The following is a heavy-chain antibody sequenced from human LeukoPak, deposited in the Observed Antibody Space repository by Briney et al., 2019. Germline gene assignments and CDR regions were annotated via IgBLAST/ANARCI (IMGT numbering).Heavy chain of an antibody. D-gene: IGHD3-16*02. CDR1: GFTFDDYG. J-gene: IGHJ4*02. V-gene: IGHV3-20*04. Sequence: GGSLRLSCAASGFTFDDYGMSWVRQAPGKGLEWVSGINWNGGSTGYADSVKGRFTISRDNAKNSLYLQMNSLSAEDTAVYYCACSLLVLRNLFDSWGQGTLVTVSS. CDR2: INWNGGST. CDR3: ACSLLVLRNLFDS.